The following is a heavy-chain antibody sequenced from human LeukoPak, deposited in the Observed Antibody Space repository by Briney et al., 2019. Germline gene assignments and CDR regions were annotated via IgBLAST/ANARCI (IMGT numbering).Heavy chain of an antibody. D-gene: IGHD3-3*01. V-gene: IGHV3-53*01. Sequence: GGSLRLSCAASGFTVSSNYMCWVRQAPGEGLEWVSGSSSGGRAYYEASVKVRITISRDNSKNTLYLQMNSLRAEDTAVYYCARANFWSGYPFDYWGQGTLVTVSS. CDR2: SSSGGRA. CDR3: ARANFWSGYPFDY. J-gene: IGHJ4*02. CDR1: GFTVSSNY.